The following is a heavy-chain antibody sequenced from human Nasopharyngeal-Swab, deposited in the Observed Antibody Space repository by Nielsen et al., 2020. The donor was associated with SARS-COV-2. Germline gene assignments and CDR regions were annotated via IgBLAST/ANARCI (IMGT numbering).Heavy chain of an antibody. D-gene: IGHD3-3*01. CDR2: ILVNRYT. CDR1: GGSITSSRHR. Sequence: SETLSLTCTVSGGSITSSRHRWGWIRQPPGKGLEWIGQILVNRYTEYHPSVRGRITVYADTSENYFTLRLSSVTAADTAVYYCARLDPFGSEDKWGQGTLVTVSS. CDR3: ARLDPFGSEDK. V-gene: IGHV4-39*02. J-gene: IGHJ4*02.